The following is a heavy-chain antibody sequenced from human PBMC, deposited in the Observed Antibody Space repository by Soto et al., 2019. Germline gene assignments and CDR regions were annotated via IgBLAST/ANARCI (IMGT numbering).Heavy chain of an antibody. J-gene: IGHJ4*02. CDR2: IYYSGST. Sequence: PSETLSLTCTVSGGSISSGCYCWSWIRQHPGKGLEWIGYIYYSGSTYYNPSLKSRVTISVDTSKNQFSLKLSSVTAADTAVYYCARVFSVRGVIDYWGQGTLVTVSS. D-gene: IGHD3-10*01. CDR1: GGSISSGCYC. CDR3: ARVFSVRGVIDY. V-gene: IGHV4-31*03.